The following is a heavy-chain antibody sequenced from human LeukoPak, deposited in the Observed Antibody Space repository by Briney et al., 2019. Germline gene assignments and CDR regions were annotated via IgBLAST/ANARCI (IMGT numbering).Heavy chain of an antibody. CDR1: GYTFTGYY. D-gene: IGHD3-10*01. CDR3: AKDRGGGQGVLRGVLNTLDP. V-gene: IGHV1-2*02. CDR2: INPNSGGT. Sequence: GASVTVSCKASGYTFTGYYMHWVRQAPGQGLEWMGWINPNSGGTNYAQKFQGRVTMTRDTSISTAYMELSRLRSDDTAVYYCAKDRGGGQGVLRGVLNTLDPWGQGTLVTVSS. J-gene: IGHJ5*02.